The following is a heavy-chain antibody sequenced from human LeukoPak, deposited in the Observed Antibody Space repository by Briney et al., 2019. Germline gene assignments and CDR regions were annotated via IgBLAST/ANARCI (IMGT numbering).Heavy chain of an antibody. D-gene: IGHD2-8*01. CDR2: INSDGSST. CDR1: GFTFSSYW. Sequence: GGSLRLSCAAPGFTFSSYWMHWVRQAPGKGLVWVSRINSDGSSTSYADSVKGRFTISRDNAKNTLYLQMNSLRAEDTAVYYCARGLRYCIDGVCQNWFDPWGQGTLVTVSS. J-gene: IGHJ5*02. V-gene: IGHV3-74*01. CDR3: ARGLRYCIDGVCQNWFDP.